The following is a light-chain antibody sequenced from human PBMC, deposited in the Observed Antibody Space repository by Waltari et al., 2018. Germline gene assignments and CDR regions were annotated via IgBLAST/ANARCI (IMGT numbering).Light chain of an antibody. J-gene: IGKJ3*01. CDR3: QQYDNLLFT. V-gene: IGKV1-33*01. Sequence: DIQMPQSPSSLSASVGARVTITCQASQDISNYLNWYQQKPGKAPKLLIYDASNLETGVPSRFSGSGSGTDFTFTISSLQPEDIATYYCQQYDNLLFTFGPGTKVDIK. CDR2: DAS. CDR1: QDISNY.